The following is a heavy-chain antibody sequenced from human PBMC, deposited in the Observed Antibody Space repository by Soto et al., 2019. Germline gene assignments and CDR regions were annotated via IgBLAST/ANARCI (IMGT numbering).Heavy chain of an antibody. J-gene: IGHJ6*02. Sequence: PGGSLRLSCAASGFDFNNAWMNWVRQAPGKGLEWVAVISYDGSNKYYADSVKGRFTISRDNSKNTLYLQMNSLRAEDTAVYYCAKEFFGDYGSYYYGMDVWGQGTTVTVSS. CDR2: ISYDGSNK. D-gene: IGHD4-17*01. CDR3: AKEFFGDYGSYYYGMDV. V-gene: IGHV3-30*18. CDR1: GFDFNNAW.